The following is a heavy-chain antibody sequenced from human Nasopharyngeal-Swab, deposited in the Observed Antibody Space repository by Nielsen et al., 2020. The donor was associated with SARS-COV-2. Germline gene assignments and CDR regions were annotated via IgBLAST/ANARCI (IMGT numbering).Heavy chain of an antibody. J-gene: IGHJ5*02. CDR3: ARVRELVLGSYRWFDP. CDR2: IYYSGST. Sequence: SETLSLTCTVSGGPISSGGYYWSWIRQHPGKGLEWIGYIYYSGSTYYNPSLKSRVTISVDTSKNQFSLKLSSVTAADTAVYYCARVRELVLGSYRWFDPWGQGTLVTVSS. V-gene: IGHV4-31*03. CDR1: GGPISSGGYY. D-gene: IGHD3-16*02.